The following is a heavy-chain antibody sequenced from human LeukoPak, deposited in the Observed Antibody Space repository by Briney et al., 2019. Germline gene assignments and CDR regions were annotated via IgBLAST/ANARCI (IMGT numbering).Heavy chain of an antibody. CDR1: GGSISTSTYY. D-gene: IGHD2-15*01. V-gene: IGHV4-39*01. CDR2: IYKTGST. Sequence: PSETLSLTCIVSGGSISTSTYYWAWVRQPPGKGLEWIGSIYKTGSTNYSPSLKSRVTISVDTSENQFSLKLSSVTAADTAVYYCARNSCPSGSCYDNRGYFDFWGQGALVTVSS. J-gene: IGHJ4*02. CDR3: ARNSCPSGSCYDNRGYFDF.